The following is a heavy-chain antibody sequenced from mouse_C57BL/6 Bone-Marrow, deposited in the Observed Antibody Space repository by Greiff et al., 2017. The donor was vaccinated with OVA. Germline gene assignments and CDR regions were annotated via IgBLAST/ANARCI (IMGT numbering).Heavy chain of an antibody. J-gene: IGHJ2*01. D-gene: IGHD1-1*01. V-gene: IGHV1-64*01. CDR1: GYTFTSYW. CDR3: ARERGSTRYYFDY. Sequence: QVQLQQSGAELVKPGASVKLSCKASGYTFTSYWMHWVKQRPGQGLEWIGMIHPNSGSTNYNEKFKGKATLTADKSSSTAYMQLSSLTSEDSAVYFCARERGSTRYYFDYWGQGTTLTVSS. CDR2: IHPNSGST.